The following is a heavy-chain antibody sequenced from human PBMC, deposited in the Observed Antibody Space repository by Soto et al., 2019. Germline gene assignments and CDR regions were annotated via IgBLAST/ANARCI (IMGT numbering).Heavy chain of an antibody. CDR1: GFSLSSPRMS. D-gene: IGHD3-10*01. CDR2: IFSSDAK. V-gene: IGHV2-26*01. J-gene: IGHJ4*02. CDR3: TRIRGWGWLGPNDY. Sequence: QVTLKESGPVLVKPTETLTLTCTVSGFSLSSPRMSVSWIRQPPGKALEWLAHIFSSDAKSYSASLKSRLTISKDTSKSQVVLTMTNMNPVDTATYYCTRIRGWGWLGPNDYWGQGILVTVSS.